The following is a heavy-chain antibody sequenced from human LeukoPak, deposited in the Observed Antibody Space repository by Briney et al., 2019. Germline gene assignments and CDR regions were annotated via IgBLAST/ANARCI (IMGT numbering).Heavy chain of an antibody. J-gene: IGHJ4*02. D-gene: IGHD1-26*01. CDR2: IKSDGSFT. CDR3: VRDNRSYNFDY. Sequence: GGSLRLSCAASGFTFSGYWMHWVRQAPGKGMVWVSCIKSDGSFTSIADSAKGRFTISRDNAKNTVYLQMNSLRAEDTAVYYCVRDNRSYNFDYWGQGTLVTVSS. CDR1: GFTFSGYW. V-gene: IGHV3-74*01.